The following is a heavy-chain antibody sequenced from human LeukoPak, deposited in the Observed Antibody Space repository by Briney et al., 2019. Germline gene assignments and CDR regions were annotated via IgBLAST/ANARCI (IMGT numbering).Heavy chain of an antibody. V-gene: IGHV4-59*01. Sequence: SETLSLTCTVSGGSISSYYWSWIRQPPGKGLEWIGYIYYSGSTNYNPSLKSRVTISVDTSKNQFSLKLSSVTAADTAVYYCARSNRTYYDFWSGSYYYGMDVWGQGTTVTVSS. CDR3: ARSNRTYYDFWSGSYYYGMDV. J-gene: IGHJ6*02. D-gene: IGHD3-3*01. CDR2: IYYSGST. CDR1: GGSISSYY.